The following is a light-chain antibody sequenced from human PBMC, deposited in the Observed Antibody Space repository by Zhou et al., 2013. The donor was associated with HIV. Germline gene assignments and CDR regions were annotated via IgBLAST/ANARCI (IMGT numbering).Light chain of an antibody. CDR1: QSIDGY. CDR3: LQHNSYPLT. J-gene: IGKJ4*01. CDR2: AAS. Sequence: DIQMTQSPSSLSASVGDRVTISCRASQSIDGYLNWYQQRPGKAPKLLIYAASSLQSGVPSRFSGSGSGTEFTLTISSLQPEDFATYYCLQHNSYPLTFGGGTKVEIK. V-gene: IGKV1-17*01.